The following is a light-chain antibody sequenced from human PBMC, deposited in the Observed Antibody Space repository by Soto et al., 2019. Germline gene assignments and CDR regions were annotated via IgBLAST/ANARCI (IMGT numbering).Light chain of an antibody. CDR1: QTIRTD. Sequence: EIVLTQSPATLSLSPGERATLSCRASQTIRTDLAWYQQKPGQGPSLLIYDASHRATGIPARFSGSGSGTEVTLTISSVEPEEFALAYYQQRSNWPPEYTFGQGTRLEIK. CDR3: QQRSNWPPEYT. V-gene: IGKV3-11*01. CDR2: DAS. J-gene: IGKJ2*01.